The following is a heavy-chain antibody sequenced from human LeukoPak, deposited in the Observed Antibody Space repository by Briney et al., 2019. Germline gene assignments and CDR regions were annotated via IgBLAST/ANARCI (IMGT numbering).Heavy chain of an antibody. J-gene: IGHJ4*02. D-gene: IGHD2-2*01. V-gene: IGHV1-18*01. CDR3: ARGGPRYCSSTSCMHPLDY. Sequence: ASVNVSCKACRYTFTRYGISGLRQPAGQGLAWMGWISAYNSNTNYAPKLQGRVTMSTDTSTRTAYMELRSLRSDDTAVYYCARGGPRYCSSTSCMHPLDYWGQGTLVTVSS. CDR2: ISAYNSNT. CDR1: RYTFTRYG.